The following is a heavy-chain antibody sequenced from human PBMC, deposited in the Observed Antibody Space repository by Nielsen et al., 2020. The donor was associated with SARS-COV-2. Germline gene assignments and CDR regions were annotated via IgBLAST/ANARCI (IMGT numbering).Heavy chain of an antibody. CDR2: ISSSGSTI. J-gene: IGHJ4*02. V-gene: IGHV3-48*03. CDR1: GFTFSSYE. D-gene: IGHD5-18*01. Sequence: GESLKISCAASGFTFSSYEMNWVRQAPGKGLEWVSYISSSGSTIYYADSVKGRFTISRDNAKNSLYLQMNSLRAEDTAVYYCARDTKIQLWLGPFDYWGQGTLVTVSS. CDR3: ARDTKIQLWLGPFDY.